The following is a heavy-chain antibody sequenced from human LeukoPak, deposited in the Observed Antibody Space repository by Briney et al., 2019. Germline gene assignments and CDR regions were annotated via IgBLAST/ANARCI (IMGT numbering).Heavy chain of an antibody. CDR3: ARHRYCGGDCYSSPPDY. J-gene: IGHJ4*02. CDR1: GYSFTDYW. CDR2: IYPGDSDT. Sequence: GESLKISCEASGYSFTDYWIGWVRQMPGKGLEWMGIIYPGDSDTRYSPSFQGQVTISADKSISTAYLQWSSLKASDTAMYYCARHRYCGGDCYSSPPDYWGQGTLVTVSS. D-gene: IGHD2-21*02. V-gene: IGHV5-51*01.